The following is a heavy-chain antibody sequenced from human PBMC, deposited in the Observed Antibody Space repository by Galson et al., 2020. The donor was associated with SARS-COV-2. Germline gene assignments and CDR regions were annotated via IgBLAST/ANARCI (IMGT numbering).Heavy chain of an antibody. V-gene: IGHV3-64D*06. CDR1: GFMFSDYA. D-gene: IGHD2-2*01. CDR2: ISSNGETS. J-gene: IGHJ5*02. Sequence: GGSLRLSCSASGFMFSDYAMHWVRQAPGKGLEYVSAISSNGETSFYADSVNGRFTMSSDNSKNMFYLQMTALRLEDTAFYFCLAYSSTRQNHWGQGTRVTVSS. CDR3: LAYSSTRQNH.